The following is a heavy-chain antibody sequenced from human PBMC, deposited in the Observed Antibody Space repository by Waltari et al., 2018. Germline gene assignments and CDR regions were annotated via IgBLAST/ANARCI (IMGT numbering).Heavy chain of an antibody. D-gene: IGHD3-22*01. V-gene: IGHV3-53*01. Sequence: EVQLVESGGGLIQPGGSLRLSCAASGFTVSSNYMSWVRQAPGKGLEWVSVIYSGGSTYDADAVKGRFTISRDNSKNTLYLQMNSLRAEDTAVYYCAKDPSFTMIVVVTTDYWGQGTLVTVSS. CDR2: IYSGGST. J-gene: IGHJ4*02. CDR3: AKDPSFTMIVVVTTDY. CDR1: GFTVSSNY.